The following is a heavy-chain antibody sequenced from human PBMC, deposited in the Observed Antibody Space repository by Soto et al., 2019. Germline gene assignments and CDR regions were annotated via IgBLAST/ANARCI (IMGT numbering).Heavy chain of an antibody. CDR2: ITGSGTNT. V-gene: IGHV3-23*01. CDR1: GFTFNNFA. Sequence: PGGCLRLSCAASGFTFNNFAMSWVRQAPGKGLEWVSAITGSGTNTNYADSVKGRFTISRDNSRNTVSLQMNSLRVEDTAVYYCTTGEGRNSNGYGKFVSWGQGTLVTVSS. CDR3: TTGEGRNSNGYGKFVS. D-gene: IGHD4-4*01. J-gene: IGHJ4*02.